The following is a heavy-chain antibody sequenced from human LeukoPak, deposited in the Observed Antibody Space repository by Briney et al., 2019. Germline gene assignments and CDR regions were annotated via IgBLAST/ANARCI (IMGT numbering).Heavy chain of an antibody. CDR2: ISGSGGDT. Sequence: GGSLRLSCAASGFTFSSSAMGWVRQAPGKGLEWVSAISGSGGDTYYADSVKGRFTISRDNSKNTLYLQMKSLRAEDTAVYYCAKDGSGSYYLPYSSFDYWGQGTLVTVSS. V-gene: IGHV3-23*01. D-gene: IGHD3-10*01. CDR1: GFTFSSSA. J-gene: IGHJ4*02. CDR3: AKDGSGSYYLPYSSFDY.